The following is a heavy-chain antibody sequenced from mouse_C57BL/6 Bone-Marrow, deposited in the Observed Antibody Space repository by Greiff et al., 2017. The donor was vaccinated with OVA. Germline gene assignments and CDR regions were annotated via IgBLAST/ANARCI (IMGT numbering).Heavy chain of an antibody. CDR3: ARPYYYGSPWFAY. CDR1: GFTFSSYT. V-gene: IGHV5-9*01. CDR2: ISGGGGNT. J-gene: IGHJ3*01. D-gene: IGHD1-1*01. Sequence: EVKLQESGGGLVKPGGSLKLSCAASGFTFSSYTMSWVRQTPEKRLEWVATISGGGGNTYYPDSVKGRFTISRDNAKNTLYLQMSSLRSEDTALYYCARPYYYGSPWFAYWGQGTLVTVSA.